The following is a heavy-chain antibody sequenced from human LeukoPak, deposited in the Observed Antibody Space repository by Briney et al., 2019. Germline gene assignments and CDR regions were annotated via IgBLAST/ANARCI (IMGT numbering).Heavy chain of an antibody. J-gene: IGHJ6*04. CDR1: GGSISSGSYY. Sequence: SQTLSLTCTVSGGSISSGSYYWSWIRQHPGKGLEWIRYIYYSGSTYYNPSLKSRVTISVDTSKNQFSLKLSSVTAADTAVYYCARSPIVPAAIDGMDVWGKGTTVTVSS. V-gene: IGHV4-31*03. CDR2: IYYSGST. CDR3: ARSPIVPAAIDGMDV. D-gene: IGHD2-2*01.